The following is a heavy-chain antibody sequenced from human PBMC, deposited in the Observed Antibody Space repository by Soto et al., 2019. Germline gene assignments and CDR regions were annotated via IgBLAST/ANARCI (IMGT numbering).Heavy chain of an antibody. Sequence: QLQLQESGPGLVKPSQTLSLTCIVSGVSISSGDDYWSCIRQPPGKGLEGIGYIYSRGSTDCNPSXXVXAXXSADTSKTQFALALTSVTAADTAVYYCARGGGYDYWGQGALVTVSS. D-gene: IGHD3-22*01. J-gene: IGHJ4*02. CDR1: GVSISSGDDY. CDR3: ARGGGYDY. V-gene: IGHV4-30-4*01. CDR2: IYSRGST.